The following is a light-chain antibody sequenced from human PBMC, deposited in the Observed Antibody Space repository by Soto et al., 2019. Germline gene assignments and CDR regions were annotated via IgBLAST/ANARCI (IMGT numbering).Light chain of an antibody. Sequence: EIVLTQSPGTLSLSPGERATLSCRASQSVSSSYLAWYQQKPGQAPRLLIYGASSRATGIPDRFSGSGSGKAFTSTISRLEPENFAVYYCQQYVSSPCFGGGTKGEIK. J-gene: IGKJ4*01. CDR2: GAS. CDR3: QQYVSSPC. CDR1: QSVSSSY. V-gene: IGKV3-20*01.